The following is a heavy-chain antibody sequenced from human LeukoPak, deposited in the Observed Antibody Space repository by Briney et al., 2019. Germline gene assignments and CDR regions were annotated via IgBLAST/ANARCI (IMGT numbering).Heavy chain of an antibody. CDR2: TTSSSSYI. D-gene: IGHD3-22*01. Sequence: PGGSLRLSCAASGFTFSSYNMNWVRQAPGKGLEWVSSTTSSSSYIYYADSVKGRFTISRDNAKNSLYLQMNSLTCEATAVYYCARDEYYYDSSGSHFDYWGQGTLVTVSS. J-gene: IGHJ4*02. CDR3: ARDEYYYDSSGSHFDY. CDR1: GFTFSSYN. V-gene: IGHV3-21*06.